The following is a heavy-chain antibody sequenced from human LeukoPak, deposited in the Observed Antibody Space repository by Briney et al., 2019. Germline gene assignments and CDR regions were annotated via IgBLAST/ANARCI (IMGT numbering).Heavy chain of an antibody. CDR1: GGSFNNFT. CDR3: ARGNQAPSALLDYFDP. D-gene: IGHD3-3*02. J-gene: IGHJ5*02. Sequence: SVKVSCKASGGSFNNFTINWLRQAPGQGLEWMGRIIPGLGVANHAPKFVPRVTVTADTSTGTVHMEFRSLKSDDTAIYYCARGNQAPSALLDYFDPWGQGTLVTVSS. CDR2: IIPGLGVA. V-gene: IGHV1-69*02.